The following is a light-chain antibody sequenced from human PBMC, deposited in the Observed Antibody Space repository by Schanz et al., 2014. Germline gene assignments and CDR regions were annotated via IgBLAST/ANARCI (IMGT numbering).Light chain of an antibody. V-gene: IGLV4-69*01. Sequence: QLVLTQSPSASASLGASVKLTCTLSSGYSSYAIAWHQQQPEKGPRYLMKLNSDGSHSKGDGIPDRFSGTSSGAERYLTISSLQSEDEADYYCQTWDTGIRVFGGGTKLTVL. J-gene: IGLJ3*02. CDR2: LNSDGSH. CDR1: SGYSSYA. CDR3: QTWDTGIRV.